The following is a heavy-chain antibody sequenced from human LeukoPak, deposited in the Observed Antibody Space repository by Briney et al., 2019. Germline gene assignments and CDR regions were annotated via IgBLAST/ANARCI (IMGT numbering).Heavy chain of an antibody. Sequence: GGSLRLSCAASGFTFEDYNMHWVRQVPGKGLEWVSLISWDGRSTYYADSAKGRFTISRDNSKNSLYLQMNSLRTEDTALYYCARGSTISMVYWGQGTLVTVSS. J-gene: IGHJ4*02. CDR2: ISWDGRST. CDR3: ARGSTISMVY. D-gene: IGHD5-24*01. CDR1: GFTFEDYN. V-gene: IGHV3-43*01.